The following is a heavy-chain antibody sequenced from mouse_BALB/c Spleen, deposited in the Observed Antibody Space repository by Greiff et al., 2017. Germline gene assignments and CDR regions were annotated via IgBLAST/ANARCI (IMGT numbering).Heavy chain of an antibody. J-gene: IGHJ3*01. CDR3: ARDRTY. Sequence: EVQLVESGGGLVQPGGSLRLSCATSGFTFTDYYMSWVRQPPGKALEWLGFIRNKANGYTTEYSASVKGRFTISRDNSQSILYLQMNTLRAEDSATYYCARDRTYWGQGTLVTVSA. V-gene: IGHV7-3*02. CDR2: IRNKANGYTT. CDR1: GFTFTDYY.